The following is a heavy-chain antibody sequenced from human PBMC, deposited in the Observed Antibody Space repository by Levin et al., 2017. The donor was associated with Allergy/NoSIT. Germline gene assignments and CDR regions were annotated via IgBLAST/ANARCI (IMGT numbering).Heavy chain of an antibody. J-gene: IGHJ6*02. Sequence: SQTLSLTCAVYGGSFSGYYWSWIRQPPGKGLEWIGEINHSGSTNYNPSLKSRVTISVDTSKNQFSLKLSSVTAADTAVYYCARGNYDFWSGYYPPTGYYYGMDVWGQGTTVTVSS. D-gene: IGHD3-3*01. CDR2: INHSGST. V-gene: IGHV4-34*01. CDR1: GGSFSGYY. CDR3: ARGNYDFWSGYYPPTGYYYGMDV.